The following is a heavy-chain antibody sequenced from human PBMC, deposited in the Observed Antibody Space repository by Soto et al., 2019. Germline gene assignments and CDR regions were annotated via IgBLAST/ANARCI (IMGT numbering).Heavy chain of an antibody. J-gene: IGHJ4*02. CDR2: IKQDGSEK. CDR1: GFTFSSYW. V-gene: IGHV3-7*01. Sequence: EVQLVESGGGLVQPGGSLRLSCAASGFTFSSYWMSWVRQAPGKGLEWVANIKQDGSEKYYVDSVKGRFTISRDNAKNSLYLQMNRLRAEDTAVYYCARAYDYIWGSYHSYFDYWGQGTLVTVSS. D-gene: IGHD3-16*02. CDR3: ARAYDYIWGSYHSYFDY.